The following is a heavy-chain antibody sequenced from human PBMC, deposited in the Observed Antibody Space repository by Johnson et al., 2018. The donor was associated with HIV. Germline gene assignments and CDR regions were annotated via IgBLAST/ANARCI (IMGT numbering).Heavy chain of an antibody. CDR1: GFTFSPYW. V-gene: IGHV3-74*02. D-gene: IGHD6-19*01. J-gene: IGHJ3*02. CDR3: ASGWGIVVSDAFDI. CDR2: INSDGSST. Sequence: VQLVESGGGVVQPGRSLRLSCAASGFTFSPYWVHWVRQAPGQGLVWVSRINSDGSSTSYADSVKGRFTISRDNSKNTLYLQMNSLRAEDTAVYYCASGWGIVVSDAFDIWGQGTMVTVSS.